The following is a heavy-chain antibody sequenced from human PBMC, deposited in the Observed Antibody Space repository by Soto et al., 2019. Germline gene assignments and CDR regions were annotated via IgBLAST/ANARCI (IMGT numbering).Heavy chain of an antibody. CDR3: TREGHDYSNYSHYYYYGMDV. CDR1: GFTFSSYG. CDR2: IWYDGSNK. V-gene: IGHV3-33*01. J-gene: IGHJ6*02. Sequence: QVQLVESGGGVVQPGRSLRLSCAASGFTFSSYGMHWVRQAPGKGLEWVAVIWYDGSNKYYADSVKGRFTISRDNSKNTLYLQMNSLRAEDTAVYYCTREGHDYSNYSHYYYYGMDVWGQGTTVTVSS. D-gene: IGHD4-4*01.